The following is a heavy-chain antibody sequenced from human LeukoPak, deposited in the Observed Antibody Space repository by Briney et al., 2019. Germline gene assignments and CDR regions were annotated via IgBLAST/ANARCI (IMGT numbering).Heavy chain of an antibody. V-gene: IGHV3-30*18. CDR1: GFTFSSYG. J-gene: IGHJ4*02. Sequence: PGGSLRLSCAASGFTFSSYGMHWVRQAPGKGLEWVAVISYDGSNKYYADSVKGRFTISRDNSKNTLYLQMNSLRAEDTAVYYCAKAPGPYYYDSSGYFGYWGQGTLVTVFS. CDR3: AKAPGPYYYDSSGYFGY. D-gene: IGHD3-22*01. CDR2: ISYDGSNK.